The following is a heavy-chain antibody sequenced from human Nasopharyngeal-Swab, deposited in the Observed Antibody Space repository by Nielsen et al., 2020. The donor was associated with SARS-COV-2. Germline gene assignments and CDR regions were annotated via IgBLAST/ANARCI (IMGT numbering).Heavy chain of an antibody. CDR3: ARDGVRPGYSSGWKYYYYGMDV. J-gene: IGHJ6*02. D-gene: IGHD6-19*01. Sequence: GESLKISCAASGFTFSSYGMHWVRQAPGKGLEWVAVIWYDGSNKNYADSVKGRFTISRDNSKNTLYLQMNSLRAEDTAVYYCARDGVRPGYSSGWKYYYYGMDVWGQGTTVTVSS. V-gene: IGHV3-33*08. CDR2: IWYDGSNK. CDR1: GFTFSSYG.